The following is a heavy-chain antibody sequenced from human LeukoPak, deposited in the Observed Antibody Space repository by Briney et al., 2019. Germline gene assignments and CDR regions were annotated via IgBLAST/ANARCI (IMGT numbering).Heavy chain of an antibody. Sequence: TGGSLRLSCSASRFTFTSYAMHWVRQAPGKGLEYVSAISSTGGSTYYTDSVKGRFAISRDNSKNTLYLQMNSLRADDTGVYYCASRSPDSSSGFGYWGQGTLVTASP. CDR3: ASRSPDSSSGFGY. CDR1: RFTFTSYA. CDR2: ISSTGGST. V-gene: IGHV3-64*04. J-gene: IGHJ4*02. D-gene: IGHD6-6*01.